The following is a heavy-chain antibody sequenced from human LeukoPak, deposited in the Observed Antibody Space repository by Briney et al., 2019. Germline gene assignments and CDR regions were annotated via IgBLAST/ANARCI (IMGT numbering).Heavy chain of an antibody. V-gene: IGHV4-34*01. CDR1: GGSFSGYY. Sequence: SETLSLTCAVYGGSFSGYYWSWIRQPPGKRLEWIGEINHSGSTNYNPSLKSRVTISVDTSKNQFSLKLSSVTAADTAVYYCARGHLKYYYDSSGYYALRSEYFQHWGQGTLVTVSS. CDR2: INHSGST. CDR3: ARGHLKYYYDSSGYYALRSEYFQH. J-gene: IGHJ1*01. D-gene: IGHD3-22*01.